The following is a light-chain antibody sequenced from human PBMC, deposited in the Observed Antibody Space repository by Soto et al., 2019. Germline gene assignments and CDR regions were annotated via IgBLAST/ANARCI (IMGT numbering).Light chain of an antibody. CDR1: QSVTHN. Sequence: EIVMTQSPATLSVSPGERVTLSCRASQSVTHNLAWYQQKPGQAPRLLIYGASTRATGIPARFSGSGSGTEFTLTISSLQSEDFALYCCHEYNDWPRTFGQGNKLEI. CDR2: GAS. J-gene: IGKJ2*01. V-gene: IGKV3-15*01. CDR3: HEYNDWPRT.